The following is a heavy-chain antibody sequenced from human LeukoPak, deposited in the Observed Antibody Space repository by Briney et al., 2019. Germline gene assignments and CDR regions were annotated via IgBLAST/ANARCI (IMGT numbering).Heavy chain of an antibody. V-gene: IGHV1-46*01. D-gene: IGHD1-26*01. CDR1: GYTFINNW. Sequence: ASVKVSCKASGYTFINNWMHWVRQAPGQGLEWVGLINPTGTTTLYAQKFQGRVTLTRDMSTSTDYMELRSLKSEDTAVYYCARVSGFGCPWEDDYWGQGTLVTVSS. J-gene: IGHJ4*02. CDR3: ARVSGFGCPWEDDY. CDR2: INPTGTTT.